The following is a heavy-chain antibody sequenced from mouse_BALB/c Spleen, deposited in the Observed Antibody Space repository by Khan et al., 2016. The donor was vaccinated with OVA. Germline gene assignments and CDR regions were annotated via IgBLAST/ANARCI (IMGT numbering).Heavy chain of an antibody. CDR1: GYTFTTYW. V-gene: IGHV1-7*01. CDR2: IDPSTGYT. CDR3: ARRGRYGIFAY. J-gene: IGHJ3*01. D-gene: IGHD2-1*01. Sequence: QIQLVQSGAELAKPGASVKMSCKASGYTFTTYWMHWVKQRPGQGLEWIGYIDPSTGYTEYNQKFKDKATLTTDKSSSTAYMQLSSLTSEDSAAYYCARRGRYGIFAYWGQGTLVTVSA.